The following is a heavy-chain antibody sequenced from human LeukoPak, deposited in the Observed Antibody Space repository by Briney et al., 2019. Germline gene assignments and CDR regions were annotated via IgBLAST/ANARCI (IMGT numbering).Heavy chain of an antibody. CDR1: GFTFSSYA. D-gene: IGHD1-26*01. V-gene: IGHV3-13*01. CDR2: IGTAGDT. Sequence: GGSLRLSCAASGFTFSSYAMRWVRQATGKGLEWVSAIGTAGDTYYPGSARGRFTISRENATNSLYLQMNSLRARDTPAYYSVSGRDILGATSFAGGLDYWVQGSLVSV. CDR3: VSGRDILGATSFAGGLDY. J-gene: IGHJ4*02.